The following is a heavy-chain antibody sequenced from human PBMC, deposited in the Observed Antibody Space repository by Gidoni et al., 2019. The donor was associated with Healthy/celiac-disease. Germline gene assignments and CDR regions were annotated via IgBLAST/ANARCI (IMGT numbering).Heavy chain of an antibody. CDR2: ISSSSSTI. CDR1: GFTFSSYS. V-gene: IGHV3-48*01. CDR3: ARDLGLGGVIVGGR. D-gene: IGHD3-16*02. Sequence: EVQLVESGGGLVQPGGSLRLSCAASGFTFSSYSMYWVRQAPGKGLEWVSYISSSSSTIYYADSVKGRFTISRDNAKNSLYLQMNSLRAEDTAVYYCARDLGLGGVIVGGRWGQGTLVTVSS. J-gene: IGHJ4*02.